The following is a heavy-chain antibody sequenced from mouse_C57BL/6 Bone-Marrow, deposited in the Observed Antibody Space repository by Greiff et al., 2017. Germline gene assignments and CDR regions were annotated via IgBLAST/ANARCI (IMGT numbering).Heavy chain of an antibody. J-gene: IGHJ2*01. CDR1: GYTFTSYW. CDR3: ASENHYSKRGNY. Sequence: QVQLQQPGAELVKPGASVKMSCKASGYTFTSYWITWVKQRPGQGLEWIGDIYPGSGSTNYNEKFKSKATLTVDTSSSTAYMQLSSLTSEDSAVXYCASENHYSKRGNYWGQGTTLTVSS. CDR2: IYPGSGST. D-gene: IGHD2-5*01. V-gene: IGHV1-55*01.